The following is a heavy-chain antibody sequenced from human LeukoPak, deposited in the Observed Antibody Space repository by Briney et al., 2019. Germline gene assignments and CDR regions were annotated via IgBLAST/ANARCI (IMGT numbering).Heavy chain of an antibody. CDR3: ARGYSSGWYYDYYYHMDV. CDR2: IYYSGST. Sequence: SETLSLTCTVSGGSISSSSYYWGWIRQPPGKGLEWIGSIYYSGSTYYNPSLKSRVTISVDTSKNQFSLKLSSVTAADTAVYYCARGYSSGWYYDYYYHMDVWGKGTTVTVSS. CDR1: GGSISSSSYY. V-gene: IGHV4-39*07. J-gene: IGHJ6*03. D-gene: IGHD6-19*01.